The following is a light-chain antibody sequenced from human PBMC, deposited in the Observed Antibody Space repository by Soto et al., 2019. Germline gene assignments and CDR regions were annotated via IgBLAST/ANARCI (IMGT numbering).Light chain of an antibody. CDR1: QSISSW. CDR3: QQYKNWPRT. CDR2: KAS. J-gene: IGKJ4*02. V-gene: IGKV1-5*03. Sequence: DIQMTQSPSTLSASVGDRVTITCRSSQSISSWLAWYQQKPGKAPKLLIYKASSLESGVPSRFSGSGSGTEFTLTISSLQSEDFAVYYCQQYKNWPRTFGRWTKV.